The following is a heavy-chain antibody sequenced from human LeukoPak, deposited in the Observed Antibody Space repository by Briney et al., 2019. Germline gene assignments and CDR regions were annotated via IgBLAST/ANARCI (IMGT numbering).Heavy chain of an antibody. V-gene: IGHV1-18*01. CDR3: ARGLPWGQNSLYGMDV. Sequence: GASVKVSCKASGYTFTSYGVSWVRQAPGQGLEWMGWISAYNGNTNYAQKVQARVTMTRDTSTSTAYMELRSLRSDDTAVYYCARGLPWGQNSLYGMDVWGRGTTVTVSS. CDR2: ISAYNGNT. CDR1: GYTFTSYG. J-gene: IGHJ6*02. D-gene: IGHD7-27*01.